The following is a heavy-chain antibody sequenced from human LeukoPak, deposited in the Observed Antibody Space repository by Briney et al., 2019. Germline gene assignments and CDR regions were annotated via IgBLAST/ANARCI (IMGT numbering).Heavy chain of an antibody. Sequence: PGGSLRLSCAASGFTFSSYAMSWVRQAPGKGLEWVSAISGSGGSTYYANSVKGRFTISRDNSKNTLYLQMNSLRAEDTAVYYCAKDVIVATLRGNYYYYGMDVWGQGTTVTVSS. CDR1: GFTFSSYA. V-gene: IGHV3-23*01. D-gene: IGHD5-12*01. J-gene: IGHJ6*02. CDR3: AKDVIVATLRGNYYYYGMDV. CDR2: ISGSGGST.